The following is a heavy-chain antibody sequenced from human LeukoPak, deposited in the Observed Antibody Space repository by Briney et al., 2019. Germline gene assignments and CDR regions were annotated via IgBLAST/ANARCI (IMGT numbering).Heavy chain of an antibody. D-gene: IGHD4-17*01. CDR2: ISGSGGGGNT. CDR1: GFTFSSYA. CDR3: ARENVRGYGDLG. Sequence: GGSLRLSCAASGFTFSSYAMTWVHQAPGKGLEWVSTISGSGGGGNTYYADSVKGRFTISRDNSKNTLYLQMNSLRAEDTAVYYCARENVRGYGDLGWGQGTLVTVSS. J-gene: IGHJ4*02. V-gene: IGHV3-23*01.